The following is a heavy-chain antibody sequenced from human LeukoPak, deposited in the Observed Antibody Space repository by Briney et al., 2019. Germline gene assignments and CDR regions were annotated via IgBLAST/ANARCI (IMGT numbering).Heavy chain of an antibody. CDR1: GFTFDNYA. Sequence: GGSLRLSCAASGFTFDNYAMGWVRQAPGKGLEWVSNIFSSGDGTLYADSVKGRFSISRDNSKNTLYLQMNSLRVEDTALFVCAKRKVPASLGEAFDIWGQGTMVTVSS. CDR2: IFSSGDGT. CDR3: AKRKVPASLGEAFDI. V-gene: IGHV3-23*01. D-gene: IGHD3-16*01. J-gene: IGHJ3*02.